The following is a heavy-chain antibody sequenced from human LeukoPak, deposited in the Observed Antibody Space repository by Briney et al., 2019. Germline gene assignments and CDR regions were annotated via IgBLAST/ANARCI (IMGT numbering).Heavy chain of an antibody. V-gene: IGHV1-2*02. CDR2: ILPMNGGA. D-gene: IGHD2-15*01. CDR1: GDSLSTSY. CDR3: ARVDCRGGSCFADH. Sequence: ASVTVCFTSSGDSLSTSYIHLVRQVPGQGLQYLGWILPMNGGANFADDFSDRVTLTWDASISTAYMEFPVLTSDDTAVYFCARVDCRGGSCFADHWGQGTLVTVSS. J-gene: IGHJ4*02.